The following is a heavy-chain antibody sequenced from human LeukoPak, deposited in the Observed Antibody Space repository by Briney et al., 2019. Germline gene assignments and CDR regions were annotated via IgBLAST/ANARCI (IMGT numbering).Heavy chain of an antibody. J-gene: IGHJ4*02. CDR3: ARQDVDIVATTRPAFDY. V-gene: IGHV1-69*04. CDR2: IIPILGIA. CDR1: GGTFSSYA. D-gene: IGHD5-12*01. Sequence: SVKVSCKASGGTFSSYAISWVRQAPGQGLEWMGRIIPILGIANYAQKFQGRVTITADKSTSTAYMELSSLRSEDTAVYYCARQDVDIVATTRPAFDYWGQGTLVTVSS.